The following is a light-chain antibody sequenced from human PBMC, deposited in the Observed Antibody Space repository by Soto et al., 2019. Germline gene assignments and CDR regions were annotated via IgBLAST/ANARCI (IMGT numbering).Light chain of an antibody. J-gene: IGKJ1*01. V-gene: IGKV3-20*01. Sequence: EIVLTQSPGTLSLSPGERATLSCRASQSVSSNNLAWYQQRPGQAPRVVIYGASTRATGIPERFSGSGSGTDFTLTISRLEPEDFAVYYCQEYIQWPPGMFGPGTTVDIK. CDR3: QEYIQWPPGM. CDR2: GAS. CDR1: QSVSSNN.